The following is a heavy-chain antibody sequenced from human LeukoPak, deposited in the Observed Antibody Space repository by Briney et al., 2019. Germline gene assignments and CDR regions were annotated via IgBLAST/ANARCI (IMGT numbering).Heavy chain of an antibody. V-gene: IGHV1-69*13. CDR1: GGTFSSYA. CDR3: ARQTRGYYDILTGYGLFDY. D-gene: IGHD3-9*01. Sequence: SVKVSCKASGGTFSSYAISWVRQAPGQGLEWMGGIIPIFGTANYAQKLQGRVTITADESTSTAYMELSSLRSEDTAVYYCARQTRGYYDILTGYGLFDYWGQGTLVTVSS. CDR2: IIPIFGTA. J-gene: IGHJ4*02.